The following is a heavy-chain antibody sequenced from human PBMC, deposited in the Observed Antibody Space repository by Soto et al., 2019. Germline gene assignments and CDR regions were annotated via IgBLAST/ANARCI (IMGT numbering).Heavy chain of an antibody. CDR1: GYTFTSYA. D-gene: IGHD2-2*02. J-gene: IGHJ4*02. V-gene: IGHV1-3*01. CDR3: AREGYCSSTSCYMFDY. CDR2: INAGNGNT. Sequence: ASVKVSCKASGYTFTSYAMHWVRQAPGQRLEWMGWINAGNGNTKYSQKFQGRVTITRDTSASTAYMELSGLRSEDTAVYYCAREGYCSSTSCYMFDYWGQGTLVTVSS.